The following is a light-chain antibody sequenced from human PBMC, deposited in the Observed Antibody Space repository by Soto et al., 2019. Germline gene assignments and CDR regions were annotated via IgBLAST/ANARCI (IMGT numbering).Light chain of an antibody. CDR3: QQYNNWPPT. Sequence: DTVLTQSPATLSVSPGERAAVSCRASQSLSSNLAWYQHKPGQAPRLLISGASTGATGIPARFSGSGSGTEFTLTISSLQSEDFAVYYCQQYNNWPPTFGQGTKVDIK. J-gene: IGKJ1*01. CDR2: GAS. CDR1: QSLSSN. V-gene: IGKV3-15*01.